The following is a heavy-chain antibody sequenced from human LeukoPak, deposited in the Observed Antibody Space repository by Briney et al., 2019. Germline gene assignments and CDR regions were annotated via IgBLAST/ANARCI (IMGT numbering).Heavy chain of an antibody. V-gene: IGHV3-7*01. CDR1: GFTFIGYW. J-gene: IGHJ6*03. Sequence: GGSLRLSCAASGFTFIGYWMSWVRQAPGKGLEWVANIRQDGNEKSSVDSVKGRFTISRDNAENSAYLQMNSLRAEDTAVYYCAREGVGGMDVWGKGTTVTVSS. CDR3: AREGVGGMDV. D-gene: IGHD3-16*01. CDR2: IRQDGNEK.